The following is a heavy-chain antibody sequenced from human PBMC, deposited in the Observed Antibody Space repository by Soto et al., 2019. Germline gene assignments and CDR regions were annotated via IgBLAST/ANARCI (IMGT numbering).Heavy chain of an antibody. Sequence: GGSLRLSCAASGFTFSDYYMSWIRQAPGKGLEWVSYISSSSSYTNYADSVKGRFTISRDNAKNSLYLQMNSLRAEDTAVYYCARQVSSHSSGYRYWGQGTLVTVSS. CDR3: ARQVSSHSSGYRY. J-gene: IGHJ4*02. CDR2: ISSSSSYT. D-gene: IGHD3-22*01. CDR1: GFTFSDYY. V-gene: IGHV3-11*06.